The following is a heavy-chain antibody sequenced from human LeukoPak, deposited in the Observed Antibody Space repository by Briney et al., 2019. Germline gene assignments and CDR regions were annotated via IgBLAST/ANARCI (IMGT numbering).Heavy chain of an antibody. CDR2: IKQDGSEK. CDR3: ARAPHCSSTSCYPGDFDY. V-gene: IGHV3-7*01. J-gene: IGHJ4*02. D-gene: IGHD2-2*01. Sequence: PGGSLRLSCAASGFTFSSYWMSWVRQAPGKGLEWVANIKQDGSEKYYVDSVKGRFTISRDNAKNSLYLQMNSLRAEDTAVYYCARAPHCSSTSCYPGDFDYWGQGTLVTVSS. CDR1: GFTFSSYW.